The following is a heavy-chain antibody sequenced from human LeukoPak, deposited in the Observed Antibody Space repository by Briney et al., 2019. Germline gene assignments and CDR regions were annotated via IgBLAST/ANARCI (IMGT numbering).Heavy chain of an antibody. J-gene: IGHJ4*02. V-gene: IGHV4-38-2*02. CDR1: GYSVSSGYY. CDR2: VSNSGTS. D-gene: IGHD6-19*01. Sequence: SETLSLTCIVSGYSVSSGYYWGWSRRSPGKGLEWLAAVSNSGTSYYIPSLKGRVTISLDTFKNEFSLRLTSVTAAATGVSYCARAPGSGWSDWGQGARVTVSS. CDR3: ARAPGSGWSD.